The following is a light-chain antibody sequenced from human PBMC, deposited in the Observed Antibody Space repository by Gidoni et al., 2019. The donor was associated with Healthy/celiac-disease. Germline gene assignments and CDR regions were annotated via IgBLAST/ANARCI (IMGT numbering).Light chain of an antibody. V-gene: IGLV1-47*01. CDR2: RNN. CDR3: AAWDDSLSGRV. CDR1: RSNIGSNY. J-gene: IGLJ3*02. Sequence: QSVLTQPPSASRTPGQRVTISCSGSRSNIGSNYVYWYQQLPGTAPKPLIYRNNQRPSGVPDRFSGSKSGTSASLAISGLRSEDEADYYCAAWDDSLSGRVFGGGTKLTVL.